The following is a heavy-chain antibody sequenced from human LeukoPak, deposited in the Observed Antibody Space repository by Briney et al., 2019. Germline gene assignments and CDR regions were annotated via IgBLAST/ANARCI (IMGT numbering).Heavy chain of an antibody. J-gene: IGHJ4*02. D-gene: IGHD3-9*01. Sequence: PGGSLRLSCAASGFTFTSYSINWVRQAPGKGLEWVSSICDTSTYIYYADSVKGRFTISRDNAKNSLYLQMNSPRAEDTAAYYCARLAGTAGRYFFDYWGQGALVTVSS. V-gene: IGHV3-21*01. CDR1: GFTFTSYS. CDR2: ICDTSTYI. CDR3: ARLAGTAGRYFFDY.